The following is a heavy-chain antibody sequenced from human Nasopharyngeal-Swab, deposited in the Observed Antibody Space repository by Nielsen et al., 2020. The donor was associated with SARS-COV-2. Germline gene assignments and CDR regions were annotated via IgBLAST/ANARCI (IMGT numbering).Heavy chain of an antibody. Sequence: SLKISCAASGVTFSSYGMHWVRQAPGKGLEWVSGISWNSCSIGYADSVKGRFTISRDNAKNSLYLQMNSLRAEDTALYYCAKDIRRVRWLQLFDYWGQGTLVTVSS. J-gene: IGHJ4*02. CDR2: ISWNSCSI. V-gene: IGHV3-9*01. CDR3: AKDIRRVRWLQLFDY. D-gene: IGHD5-24*01. CDR1: GVTFSSYG.